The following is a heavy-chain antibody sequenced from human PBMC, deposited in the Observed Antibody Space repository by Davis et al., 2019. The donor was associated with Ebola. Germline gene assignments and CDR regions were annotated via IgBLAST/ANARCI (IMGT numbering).Heavy chain of an antibody. J-gene: IGHJ3*01. CDR3: ATVSTMTGSAFDV. CDR1: GFTFSSHW. D-gene: IGHD5/OR15-5a*01. CDR2: ISPDGSYT. Sequence: GESLKISCAASGFTFSSHWIHLVRQAPGKGLTWVSRISPDGSYTGYADSVKGRFTISRDNAKSSVFLQMNSLRSEDSALYYCATVSTMTGSAFDVWGQGTMVTVSS. V-gene: IGHV3-74*01.